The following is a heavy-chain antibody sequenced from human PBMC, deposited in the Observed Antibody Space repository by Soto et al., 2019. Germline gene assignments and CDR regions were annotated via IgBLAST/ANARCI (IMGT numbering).Heavy chain of an antibody. Sequence: QVQLVQSGAEVKKPGASVKVSCKASGYNFTSYGISWVRQAPGQGVEWMGWISAYNGKTNYAQKLKGRVTMTPDASTSTVDMELRSLRSDDTAVYYCARGTTVETGSYWGQGTLVTVS. D-gene: IGHD4-17*01. CDR1: GYNFTSYG. J-gene: IGHJ4*02. CDR3: ARGTTVETGSY. CDR2: ISAYNGKT. V-gene: IGHV1-18*01.